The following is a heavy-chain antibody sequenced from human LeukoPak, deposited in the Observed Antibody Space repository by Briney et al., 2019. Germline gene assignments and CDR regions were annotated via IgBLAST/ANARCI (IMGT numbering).Heavy chain of an antibody. J-gene: IGHJ5*02. D-gene: IGHD5-24*01. V-gene: IGHV3-48*03. CDR3: ARDGRDGYNNRWFDP. Sequence: GGSLRLSCAASGFTFSSYDVNWLRQAPGKGLEWVSHISRSGIIYYADSVKGRFTISRDNSKNTLYLRMNSLRAEDTAVYYCARDGRDGYNNRWFDPWGQGTLVTVSS. CDR1: GFTFSSYD. CDR2: ISRSGII.